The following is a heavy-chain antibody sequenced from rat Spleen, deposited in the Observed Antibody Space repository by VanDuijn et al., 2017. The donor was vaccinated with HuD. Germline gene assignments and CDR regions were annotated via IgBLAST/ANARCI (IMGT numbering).Heavy chain of an antibody. J-gene: IGHJ2*01. CDR1: GFTFSDYY. V-gene: IGHV5-22*01. Sequence: EVQLVESGGGLVQPGRSLKLSCAASGFTFSDYYMAWVRQAPKKGLEWVASISYEGRSTYYGDSVKGRFTISRDNAKSTLYLQMNSLRSEDTATYYCARHFDYYRGGLDYWGQGVMVTVSS. CDR3: ARHFDYYRGGLDY. D-gene: IGHD1-1*01. CDR2: ISYEGRST.